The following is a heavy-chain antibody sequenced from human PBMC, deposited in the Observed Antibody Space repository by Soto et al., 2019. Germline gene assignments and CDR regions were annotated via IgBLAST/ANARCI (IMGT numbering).Heavy chain of an antibody. Sequence: XXALRLSCAASGFSFRRYSMNWVRQAPGKGLEWVSYISSSRSTIYYADSVQGRFTISRDNAKNSLYLQMNSLRVEDTAIYYCARELDGIDVWGQGTTVTVSS. CDR2: ISSSRSTI. V-gene: IGHV3-48*04. CDR3: ARELDGIDV. CDR1: GFSFRRYS. J-gene: IGHJ6*01.